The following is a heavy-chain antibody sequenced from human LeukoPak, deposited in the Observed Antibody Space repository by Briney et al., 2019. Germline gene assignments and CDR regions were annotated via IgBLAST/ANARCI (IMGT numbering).Heavy chain of an antibody. D-gene: IGHD3-16*01. Sequence: WIRHPPGKGLGWVANIKPEGSEKYYLDSVKRRLTTPTDNAKNSLHLQMNSLRAEDTAVYYCARLIRPSDYMDVWGKGTTVTISS. CDR2: IKPEGSEK. CDR3: ARLIRPSDYMDV. V-gene: IGHV3-7*01. J-gene: IGHJ6*03.